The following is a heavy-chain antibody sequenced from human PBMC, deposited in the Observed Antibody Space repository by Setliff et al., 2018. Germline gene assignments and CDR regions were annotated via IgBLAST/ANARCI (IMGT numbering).Heavy chain of an antibody. CDR2: IHYSGST. D-gene: IGHD3-22*01. J-gene: IGHJ3*02. CDR3: GRSYYDSSGYSLMLFDI. V-gene: IGHV4-59*08. CDR1: GGTFSDYY. Sequence: ETLSLTCAASGGTFSDYYWTWIRQPPGKGLEWIGYIHYSGSTNYNPSLKSRVTMSGDTSKNQFSLKLSSVTAADTAVYYCGRSYYDSSGYSLMLFDIWGQGTKVTVSS.